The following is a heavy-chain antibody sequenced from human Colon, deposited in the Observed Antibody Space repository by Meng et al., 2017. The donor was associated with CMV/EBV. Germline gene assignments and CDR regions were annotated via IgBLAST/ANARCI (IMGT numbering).Heavy chain of an antibody. CDR1: GFTFSGSA. CDR3: TTRGGDFWSGYTFDY. CDR2: IRSKANSYAT. J-gene: IGHJ4*02. Sequence: GESLKISCAASGFTFSGSAMHWVRQASGKGLEWVGRIRSKANSYATAYAASVKGRFTISRDDSKNTAYLQMNSLKTEDTAVYYCTTRGGDFWSGYTFDYWGQGTLVTAPQ. V-gene: IGHV3-73*01. D-gene: IGHD3-3*01.